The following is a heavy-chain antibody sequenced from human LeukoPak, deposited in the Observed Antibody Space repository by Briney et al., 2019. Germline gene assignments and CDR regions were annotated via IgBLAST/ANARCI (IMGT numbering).Heavy chain of an antibody. D-gene: IGHD1-20*01. V-gene: IGHV1-69*05. CDR2: IIPIFGTA. J-gene: IGHJ6*03. CDR1: GRTLDNFA. CDR3: ARDRNNWNGNYYYHMHV. Sequence: SVNVSPKASGRTLDNFAMSWVRQAPGQGLEWMGGIIPIFGTATYAQKFQGRVTITTDESTSTAYMELSSLRSEDTAGYYCARDRNNWNGNYYYHMHVGPEEATLSVSS.